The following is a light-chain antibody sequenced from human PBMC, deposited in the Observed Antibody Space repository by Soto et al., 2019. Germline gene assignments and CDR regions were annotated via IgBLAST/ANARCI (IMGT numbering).Light chain of an antibody. V-gene: IGLV2-14*01. CDR3: SSFTDSFTLV. CDR1: SEDVGGYNY. Sequence: QSALTQPASVTGSPGQSITISCSGTSEDVGGYNYVSWYQHHPAKGPKLMIYEVSNRPSGLSDRFSGSKSGNTASLTISGLQADDEADYYCSSFTDSFTLVFGGGTKVTVL. CDR2: EVS. J-gene: IGLJ2*01.